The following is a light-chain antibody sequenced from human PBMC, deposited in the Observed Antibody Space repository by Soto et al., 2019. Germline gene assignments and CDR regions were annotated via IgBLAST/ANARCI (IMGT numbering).Light chain of an antibody. Sequence: QSALTQPPSASGSPGQSVTISCTGTSSDVGACNYVSWFQQHPGKAPKLMIYEVSNRPSGVSNRFSGSKSGNTASLTISGLQAEDEADYYCSSYTISSTGVFGGGTKVTVL. J-gene: IGLJ2*01. CDR3: SSYTISSTGV. CDR2: EVS. V-gene: IGLV2-14*01. CDR1: SSDVGACNY.